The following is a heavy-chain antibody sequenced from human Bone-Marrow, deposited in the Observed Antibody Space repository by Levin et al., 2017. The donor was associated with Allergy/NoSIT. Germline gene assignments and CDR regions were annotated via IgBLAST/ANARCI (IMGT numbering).Heavy chain of an antibody. CDR1: DFTFSNAW. Sequence: PGGSLRLSCAVSDFTFSNAWMNWVRQAPGKGLEWVGRIKSKSDGGTTDYAAPVKGRFTISRDDSKNTLYLQMNSLKTEDTAVYHCTTNYYDSSGPDSFDYWGQGTLVTVSS. CDR2: IKSKSDGGTT. D-gene: IGHD3-22*01. J-gene: IGHJ4*02. V-gene: IGHV3-15*07. CDR3: TTNYYDSSGPDSFDY.